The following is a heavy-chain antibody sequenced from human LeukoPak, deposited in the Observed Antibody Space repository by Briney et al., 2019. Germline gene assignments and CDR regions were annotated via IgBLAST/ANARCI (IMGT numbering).Heavy chain of an antibody. Sequence: GGSLRLSCAASGFTFSNYWMTWVRQAPGKGLEWVANIKQDGSERYYVDSVRGRFTISRDNAKNSVYLQVNSLRVGDTAMYYYVRDTGGSGSYPDYWGQGVLVTVSS. CDR1: GFTFSNYW. CDR3: VRDTGGSGSYPDY. CDR2: IKQDGSER. V-gene: IGHV3-7*01. J-gene: IGHJ4*02. D-gene: IGHD1-26*01.